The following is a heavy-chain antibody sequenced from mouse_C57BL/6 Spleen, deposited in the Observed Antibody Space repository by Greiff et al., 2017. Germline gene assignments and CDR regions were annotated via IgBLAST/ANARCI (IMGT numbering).Heavy chain of an antibody. J-gene: IGHJ3*01. CDR2: IDPSDSET. V-gene: IGHV1-52*01. D-gene: IGHD1-1*01. CDR3: ARTGYGSSWFAY. Sequence: QVQLQQSGAELVRPESSVKLSCKASGYTFTSYWMHWVKQRPIQGLEWIGNIDPSDSETHYNQKFKDKATLTVDKSSSTAYMQLSSLTSEDSAVYYCARTGYGSSWFAYWGQGTLVTVSA. CDR1: GYTFTSYW.